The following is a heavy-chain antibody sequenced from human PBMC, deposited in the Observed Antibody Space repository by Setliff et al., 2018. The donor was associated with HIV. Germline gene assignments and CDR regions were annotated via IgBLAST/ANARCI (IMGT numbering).Heavy chain of an antibody. Sequence: PSETLSLTCTVSGGSISRGSYYWIWIRQSAGKGLEWIGRIYTSGSTFYNPSLKSRITISLDTSKNHVSLLLSSVTAADTAVYFCARDMMRWLVMVPGATRGYFDAWGQGALVTVSS. V-gene: IGHV4-61*02. J-gene: IGHJ4*02. CDR1: GGSISRGSYY. CDR2: IYTSGST. D-gene: IGHD3-16*01. CDR3: ARDMMRWLVMVPGATRGYFDA.